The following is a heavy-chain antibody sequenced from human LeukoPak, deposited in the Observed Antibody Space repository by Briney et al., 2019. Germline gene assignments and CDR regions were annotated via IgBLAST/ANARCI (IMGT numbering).Heavy chain of an antibody. CDR1: GFTISSNY. Sequence: GGSLRLSCVASGFTISSNYMSWVRQAPGKGLEWISDIYTGGSTSYADSVKGRFTISRDSSTNTLFLQMNSLGAEDTAVYYCARASTLRTGDAHWGQGTLVTVSS. J-gene: IGHJ4*02. CDR2: IYTGGST. CDR3: ARASTLRTGDAH. V-gene: IGHV3-66*01. D-gene: IGHD7-27*01.